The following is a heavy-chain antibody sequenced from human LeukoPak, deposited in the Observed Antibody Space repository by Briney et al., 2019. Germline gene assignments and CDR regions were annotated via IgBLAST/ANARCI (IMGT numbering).Heavy chain of an antibody. Sequence: GGFLRLSCAASGFTFSSYSMNWVRQAPGKGLEWVSSISSSSSYIYYADSVKGRFTISRDNAKNSLYLQMNSLRAEDTAVYYCARVPSGSYYRFDYWGQGTLVTVSS. V-gene: IGHV3-21*01. J-gene: IGHJ4*02. D-gene: IGHD1-26*01. CDR1: GFTFSSYS. CDR2: ISSSSSYI. CDR3: ARVPSGSYYRFDY.